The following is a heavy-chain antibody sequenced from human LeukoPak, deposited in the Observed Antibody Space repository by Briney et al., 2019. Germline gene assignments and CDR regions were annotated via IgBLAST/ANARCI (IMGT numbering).Heavy chain of an antibody. CDR2: ISLAGQT. CDR1: GGSISGTNW. CDR3: SRGSGPFCPLGY. J-gene: IGHJ4*02. Sequence: PSETLSLTCGVSGGSISGTNWWSWVRQPPGQGLEWIGEISLAGQTNYNPSLNGRVTMSLDKSSNQLSLHLTSVTAADTATYFCSRGSGPFCPLGYWGQGTLVIVSS. D-gene: IGHD1-26*01. V-gene: IGHV4/OR15-8*02.